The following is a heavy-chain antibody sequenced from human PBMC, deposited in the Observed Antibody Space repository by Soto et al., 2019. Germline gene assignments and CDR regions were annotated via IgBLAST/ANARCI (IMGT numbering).Heavy chain of an antibody. CDR1: GGSISSGGYY. CDR2: IYYSGST. Sequence: QVQLQESGPGLVKPSQTLSLTCTVSGGSISSGGYYWSWIRQHPGKGLEWIGYIYYSGSTYYNPSLMSRVTRSVNSSKNQCSLKLSSVTAAAAAVYYCARDGGILGATAADYWGQGTLVTVSS. V-gene: IGHV4-31*03. CDR3: ARDGGILGATAADY. D-gene: IGHD1-26*01. J-gene: IGHJ4*02.